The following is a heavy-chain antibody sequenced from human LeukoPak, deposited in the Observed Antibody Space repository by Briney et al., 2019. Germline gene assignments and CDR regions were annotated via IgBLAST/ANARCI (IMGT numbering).Heavy chain of an antibody. V-gene: IGHV4-59*08. CDR1: GGSISSNY. Sequence: SETLSLTCTVSGGSISSNYWSWIRQPPGKGLEWIGYIYYSGSTNYNPSLKSRVTISVDTSKNQFSLKLSSVTAADTAVYYCARLDNDYGDYVLDYWGQGTLVTVSS. CDR2: IYYSGST. D-gene: IGHD4-17*01. CDR3: ARLDNDYGDYVLDY. J-gene: IGHJ4*02.